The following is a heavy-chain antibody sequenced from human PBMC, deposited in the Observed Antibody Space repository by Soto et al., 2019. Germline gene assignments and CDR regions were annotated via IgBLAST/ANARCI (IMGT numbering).Heavy chain of an antibody. CDR1: GYTFTSYA. D-gene: IGHD2-15*01. CDR2: INAGNGNT. V-gene: IGHV1-3*01. CDR3: ARGPGGPDGPGDY. Sequence: ASVKVSCKASGYTFTSYAMHWVRQAPGQRLEWMGWINAGNGNTKYSQKFQGRATITRDTSASTAYIELSSLRSEDTAVYYCARGPGGPDGPGDYWGQGTLVTVFS. J-gene: IGHJ4*02.